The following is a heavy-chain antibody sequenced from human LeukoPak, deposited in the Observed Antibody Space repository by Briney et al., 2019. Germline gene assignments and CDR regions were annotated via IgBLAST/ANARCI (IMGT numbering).Heavy chain of an antibody. D-gene: IGHD3-22*01. CDR1: GFTFSSYA. V-gene: IGHV3-23*01. CDR2: ISGSGGST. J-gene: IGHJ4*02. Sequence: GGSLRLSCAASGFTFSSYAMSWVRQAPGKGLEWVSAISGSGGSTYYADSVKGRFTISRDNSKNTLYLQMNSLRAEDTAVYYCAKSYLSYDSSGRFDYRGQGTLVTVSS. CDR3: AKSYLSYDSSGRFDY.